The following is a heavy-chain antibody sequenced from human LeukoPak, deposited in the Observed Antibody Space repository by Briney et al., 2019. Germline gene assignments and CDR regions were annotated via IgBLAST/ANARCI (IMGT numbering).Heavy chain of an antibody. V-gene: IGHV4-59*08. D-gene: IGHD2-2*01. CDR3: ARRLGGTSTGFDY. CDR1: GGSISSYY. Sequence: SETLSLTCTVFGGSISSYYWSWIRQPPGKGLELIGSIHYSGSTTYNPSLKSRVTISVDTSKNQFSLKLSSVTAADTAVYYCARRLGGTSTGFDYWGQGTLVTVSS. J-gene: IGHJ4*02. CDR2: IHYSGST.